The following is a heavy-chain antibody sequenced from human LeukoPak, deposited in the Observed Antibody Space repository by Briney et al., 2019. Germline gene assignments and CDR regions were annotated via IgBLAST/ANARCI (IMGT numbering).Heavy chain of an antibody. D-gene: IGHD2-15*01. V-gene: IGHV4-31*11. Sequence: SETLSLTCAVYGGSFSGYYWSWIRQHPGKGLEWIGYIYYSGSTYYNPSLKSRVTISVDTSKNQFSLKLSSVTAADTAVYYCARVVVVVVAATLENYFDYWGQGTLVTVSS. CDR3: ARVVVVVVAATLENYFDY. J-gene: IGHJ4*02. CDR2: IYYSGST. CDR1: GGSFSGYY.